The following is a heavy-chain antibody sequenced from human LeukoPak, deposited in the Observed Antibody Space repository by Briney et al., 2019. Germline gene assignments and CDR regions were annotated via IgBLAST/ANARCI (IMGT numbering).Heavy chain of an antibody. CDR3: ARGNVAVARNLIDF. Sequence: GGALRLSCAASGVTFNIYPMHWVRQAPGAGAGCGSVILYYGSSTDYVESVKGRFTMSRDNAKNTLYLQMNSLRPEDTGIYYCARGNVAVARNLIDFSGQGTMVTVSS. V-gene: IGHV3-30*04. D-gene: IGHD6-19*01. CDR2: ILYYGSST. J-gene: IGHJ4*02. CDR1: GVTFNIYP.